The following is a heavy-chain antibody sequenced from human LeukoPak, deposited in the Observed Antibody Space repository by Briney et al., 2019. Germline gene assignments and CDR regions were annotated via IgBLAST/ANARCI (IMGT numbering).Heavy chain of an antibody. Sequence: PGGSLRLSCAASGFTFSSYWMSWVRQAPGKGLEWVANIKQDGSEKYYVDSVKGRFTISRDNAKNSLYLQMNSLRAEDTAVYYCARPYYDFWSGYYTDPFDYWGQGTLVTVSS. CDR3: ARPYYDFWSGYYTDPFDY. CDR1: GFTFSSYW. CDR2: IKQDGSEK. J-gene: IGHJ4*02. V-gene: IGHV3-7*01. D-gene: IGHD3-3*01.